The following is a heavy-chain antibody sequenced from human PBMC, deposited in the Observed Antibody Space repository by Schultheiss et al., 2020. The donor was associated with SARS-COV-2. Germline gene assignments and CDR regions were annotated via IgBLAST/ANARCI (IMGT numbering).Heavy chain of an antibody. J-gene: IGHJ4*02. CDR2: IYSGGST. V-gene: IGHV3-53*01. CDR1: GFTVSSNY. CDR3: ARGQYGSGGYSVFDY. D-gene: IGHD3-10*01. Sequence: GESLKISCAASGFTVSSNYMSWVRQAPGKGLEWVSVIYSGGSTYYADSVKGRFTISRDNSKNTLYLQMNSLRAEDTAVYYCARGQYGSGGYSVFDYWGQGTPVTVSS.